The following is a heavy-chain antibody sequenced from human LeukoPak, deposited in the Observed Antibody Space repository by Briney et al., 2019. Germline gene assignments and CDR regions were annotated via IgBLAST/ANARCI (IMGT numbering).Heavy chain of an antibody. V-gene: IGHV3-23*01. CDR2: ISGSGGST. J-gene: IGHJ5*02. D-gene: IGHD6-13*01. Sequence: GRSLRLSCAASGFTFSSYAMSWVRQAPGKGLEWVTGISGSGGSTYYADSVKGRFTISRDNSKNTLYLQMNSLRAEDTAVYYCARGIAAATWGQGTLVTVSS. CDR3: ARGIAAAT. CDR1: GFTFSSYA.